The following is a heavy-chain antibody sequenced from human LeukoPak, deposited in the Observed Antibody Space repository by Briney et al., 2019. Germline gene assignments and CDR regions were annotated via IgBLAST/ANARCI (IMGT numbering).Heavy chain of an antibody. D-gene: IGHD6-13*01. CDR1: GYTFTNYG. Sequence: ASVKVSCKASGYTFTNYGISWVRQAPGQGLEWMGWISAYNDNTNYAQKLQGRVTMTTDTSTSTAYMELRSLRSDDTAVYYCARAWDTSSSWYGSFDYWGQGTLVTVSS. V-gene: IGHV1-18*01. CDR3: ARAWDTSSSWYGSFDY. CDR2: ISAYNDNT. J-gene: IGHJ4*02.